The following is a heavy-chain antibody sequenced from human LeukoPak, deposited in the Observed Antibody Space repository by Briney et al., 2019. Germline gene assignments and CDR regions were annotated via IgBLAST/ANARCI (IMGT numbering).Heavy chain of an antibody. J-gene: IGHJ5*01. D-gene: IGHD3-10*01. CDR2: ISTYSGNT. V-gene: IGHV1-18*01. CDR3: ARGGVTNWLDS. CDR1: GYTFTNYG. Sequence: GASVKVSCKASGYTFTNYGITWVRQAPGQGLEWMGWISTYSGNTNYARNLQGRVTMTTDTSTTTAYMELRSLRSDDTAVYYCARGGVTNWLDSWGQGTLVTVSP.